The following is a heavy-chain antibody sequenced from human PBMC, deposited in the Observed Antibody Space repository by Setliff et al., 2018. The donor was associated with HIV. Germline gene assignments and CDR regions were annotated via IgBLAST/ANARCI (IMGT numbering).Heavy chain of an antibody. Sequence: ASVKVSCKASGYTFSSYDINWVRQATGQGLEWMGWMNPNSGNKGYAQKFQGRVTMTRDTSISTAYMELNNLKFEDTAVYYCARARRDSYDRGRRNHYYIDVWGKGTTVTVS. V-gene: IGHV1-8*02. CDR3: ARARRDSYDRGRRNHYYIDV. CDR1: GYTFSSYD. D-gene: IGHD3-22*01. J-gene: IGHJ6*03. CDR2: MNPNSGNK.